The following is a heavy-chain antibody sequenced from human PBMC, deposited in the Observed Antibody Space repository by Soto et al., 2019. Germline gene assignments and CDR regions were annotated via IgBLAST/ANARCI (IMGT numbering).Heavy chain of an antibody. CDR1: GGSISSGDYY. CDR2: IYYSGST. J-gene: IGHJ4*02. V-gene: IGHV4-30-4*01. D-gene: IGHD5-18*01. CDR3: ARHVDTAMVGGIDS. Sequence: SETLSLTCTVSGGSISSGDYYWSWIRQPPGKGLEWIGYIYYSGSTYYNPSLKSRVTISVDTSKNQFSLKLSSVTAADTAVYYCARHVDTAMVGGIDSWGQGTLVTVSS.